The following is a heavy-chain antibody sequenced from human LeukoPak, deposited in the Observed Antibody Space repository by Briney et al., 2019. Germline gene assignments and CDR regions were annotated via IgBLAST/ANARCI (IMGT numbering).Heavy chain of an antibody. CDR2: INPNSGGT. Sequence: ASVKVSCKASGYTFTGYYMHWVRQAPGQGLEWMGWINPNSGGTNYAQKFQGRVTMTRDTSISTAYMELSRLRSDDTAVYYCARDMVAATSYYFDYWGQGTLVTVSS. J-gene: IGHJ4*02. CDR1: GYTFTGYY. CDR3: ARDMVAATSYYFDY. V-gene: IGHV1-2*02. D-gene: IGHD2-15*01.